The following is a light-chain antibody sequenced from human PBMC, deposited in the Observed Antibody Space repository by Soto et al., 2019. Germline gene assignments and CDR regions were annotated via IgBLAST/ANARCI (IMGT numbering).Light chain of an antibody. J-gene: IGLJ3*02. CDR1: SSNIGNNA. Sequence: QSVLTQPPSVSEAPRQRVTISCSGSSSNIGNNAVNWYQQLPGKAPKLLIYYDDLLPSGVSDRFSGSKSGTSASLAISGLQSEDEADDYCAAWDDSLNGPVFGGGTQLTVL. CDR2: YDD. CDR3: AAWDDSLNGPV. V-gene: IGLV1-36*01.